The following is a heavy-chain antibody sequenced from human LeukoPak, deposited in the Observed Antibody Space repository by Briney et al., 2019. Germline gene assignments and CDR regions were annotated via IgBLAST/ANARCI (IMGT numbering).Heavy chain of an antibody. Sequence: PGGSLRLSCAASGFTFSSYTMYWVRQAPGKGLEYVSAISSNGVSTYYANSVKGRFTISRDNSKNALYLQMGSLRAEDMAVYYCARGASQQWLRGGGGYYWGQGTLATVSS. CDR2: ISSNGVST. CDR3: ARGASQQWLRGGGGYY. D-gene: IGHD6-19*01. V-gene: IGHV3-64*01. J-gene: IGHJ4*02. CDR1: GFTFSSYT.